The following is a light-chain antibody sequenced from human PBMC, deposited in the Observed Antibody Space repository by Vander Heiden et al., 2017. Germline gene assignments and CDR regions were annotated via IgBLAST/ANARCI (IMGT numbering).Light chain of an antibody. CDR3: CSYAGSSTFFV. CDR1: SSDVGSYNL. CDR2: EVN. J-gene: IGLJ1*01. Sequence: QSALPQPASVSGSPGQSITISCTGTSSDVGSYNLVSWYQQQPGKAPKLMIYEVNKRPSGVSNRFSGSKSGNTASLTISGLQAEDEADYYCCSYAGSSTFFVFGTGTKVTVL. V-gene: IGLV2-23*02.